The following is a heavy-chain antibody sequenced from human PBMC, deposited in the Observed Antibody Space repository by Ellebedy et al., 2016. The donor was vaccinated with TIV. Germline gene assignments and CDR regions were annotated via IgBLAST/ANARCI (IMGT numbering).Heavy chain of an antibody. CDR1: GFTVSTNY. Sequence: GESLKISCAVSGFTVSTNYLSWVRQPPGKGLEWVAVISDDGTEKYYADSVKGRFTISRDNAKNTLYLQLNSLRVEDTAVYYCARRGSYGDYAVQVNNWFDRWGQGTLVTV. V-gene: IGHV3-33*08. D-gene: IGHD4-17*01. CDR3: ARRGSYGDYAVQVNNWFDR. CDR2: ISDDGTEK. J-gene: IGHJ5*02.